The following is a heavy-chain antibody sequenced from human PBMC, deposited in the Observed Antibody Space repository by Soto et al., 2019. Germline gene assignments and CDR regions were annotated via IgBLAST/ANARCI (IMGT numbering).Heavy chain of an antibody. V-gene: IGHV3-11*05. CDR3: ARGGGSGYYTIDY. D-gene: IGHD3-22*01. J-gene: IGHJ4*02. CDR2: ISSSSSYT. Sequence: PGGSLRLSCAASGFTFSDYYMRWIRQAPGKGLEWVSYISSSSSYTNYADSVKGRFTISRDNAKNSLYLQMNSLRAEDTAVYYCARGGGSGYYTIDYWGQGTLVTVSS. CDR1: GFTFSDYY.